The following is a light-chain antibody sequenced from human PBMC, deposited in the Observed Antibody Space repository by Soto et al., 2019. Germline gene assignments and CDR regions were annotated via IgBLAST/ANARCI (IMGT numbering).Light chain of an antibody. J-gene: IGKJ1*01. Sequence: EIVMTQSPATLSVSPGERATVSCRASQSVSSNFAWYQQKPGQAPRLLIYGASTRATGIPARFSGSGSGTGFTLTISSLQSEDFAVDYCQQYNNWPRGTFGQGTKVDIK. V-gene: IGKV3-15*01. CDR3: QQYNNWPRGT. CDR2: GAS. CDR1: QSVSSN.